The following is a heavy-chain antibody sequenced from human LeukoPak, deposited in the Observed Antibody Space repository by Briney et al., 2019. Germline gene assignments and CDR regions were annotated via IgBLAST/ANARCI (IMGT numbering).Heavy chain of an antibody. D-gene: IGHD3/OR15-3a*01. V-gene: IGHV1-2*06. Sequence: GASVKVSCKASGYTFTGYYMHWVRQAPGQGLEWMGRINPNSGGTNYAQKFQGRVTMTRDTSISTAYMELSSLRSEDTAVYYCARVYMIYDSHYFDYWGQGTLVTVSS. CDR2: INPNSGGT. CDR1: GYTFTGYY. J-gene: IGHJ4*02. CDR3: ARVYMIYDSHYFDY.